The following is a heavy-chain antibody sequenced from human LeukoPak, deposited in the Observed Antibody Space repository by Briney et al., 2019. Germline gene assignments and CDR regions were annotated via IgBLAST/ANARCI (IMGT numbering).Heavy chain of an antibody. D-gene: IGHD3-16*01. CDR2: INSDGSST. V-gene: IGHV3-74*01. Sequence: GRSLRLSCAASGFTFSSYAMHWVRQAPGKGLVWVSRINSDGSSTNYADSVKGRFTISRDNAKNTLYLQMNSLRAEDTAVYYCARGYRGRDSSVGFDHWGQGNLVTVSS. CDR3: ARGYRGRDSSVGFDH. J-gene: IGHJ4*02. CDR1: GFTFSSYA.